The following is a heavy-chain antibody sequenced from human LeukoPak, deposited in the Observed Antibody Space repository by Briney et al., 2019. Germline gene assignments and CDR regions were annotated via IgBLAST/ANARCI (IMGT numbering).Heavy chain of an antibody. CDR2: ITNDGSST. CDR3: ARDYSSSWFLYYYGMDV. D-gene: IGHD6-13*01. J-gene: IGHJ6*02. CDR1: VLTFSSHW. Sequence: GGSLRLSCAASVLTFSSHWMHWVGQAPGKGLMWVSRITNDGSSTTYADSVKGRFTISRDNAKNMLYLQVNSLRAEDTAVYYCARDYSSSWFLYYYGMDVWGQGTTVTVSS. V-gene: IGHV3-74*01.